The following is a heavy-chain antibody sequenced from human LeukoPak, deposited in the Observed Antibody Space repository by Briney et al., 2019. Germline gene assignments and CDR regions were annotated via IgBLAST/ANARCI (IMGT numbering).Heavy chain of an antibody. V-gene: IGHV3-43*02. CDR2: ISGDGGST. Sequence: GGSLRLSCAASGFTFDDYALHWVRQAPGKGLEWVSLISGDGGSTYYADSVKGRFTISRDNSKNSLYLQMNSLRTEDTALYYCAKDGENYGGNSGGFDYWGQGTLVTVSS. J-gene: IGHJ4*02. D-gene: IGHD4-23*01. CDR3: AKDGENYGGNSGGFDY. CDR1: GFTFDDYA.